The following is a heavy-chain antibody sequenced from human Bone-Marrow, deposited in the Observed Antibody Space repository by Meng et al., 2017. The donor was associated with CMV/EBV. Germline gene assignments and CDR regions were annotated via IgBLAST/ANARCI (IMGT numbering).Heavy chain of an antibody. V-gene: IGHV1-8*01. CDR3: AREGVIPAERPTEETYYFYN. D-gene: IGHD2-2*01. CDR1: GYTFTSYD. CDR2: MNPNSGNT. Sequence: ASVKVSCKASGYTFTSYDINWVRQATGQGLEWMGWMNPNSGNTGYAQKFQGRVTITADISTRTAYMELNSLRSADTAVYYCAREGVIPAERPTEETYYFYNWGRGTLVTVSS. J-gene: IGHJ4*02.